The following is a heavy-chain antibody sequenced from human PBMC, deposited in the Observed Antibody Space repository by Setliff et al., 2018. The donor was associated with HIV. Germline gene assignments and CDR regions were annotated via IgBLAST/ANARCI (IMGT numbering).Heavy chain of an antibody. CDR1: GYTFTNYA. V-gene: IGHV7-4-1*02. D-gene: IGHD4-17*01. CDR2: IDTNTGNP. Sequence: RASVKVSCKASGYTFTNYAMNWLRQAPGQGLEWMGWIDTNTGNPTYAQGFTGRFVFSLYTSVSTAFLQISTLKAEDTAVYYCARLSPYGDYLLFQYWGQGTQVTVSS. CDR3: ARLSPYGDYLLFQY. J-gene: IGHJ4*02.